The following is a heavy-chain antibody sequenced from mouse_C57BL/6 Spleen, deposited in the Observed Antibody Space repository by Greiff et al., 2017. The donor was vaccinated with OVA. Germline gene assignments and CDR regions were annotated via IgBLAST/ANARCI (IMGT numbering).Heavy chain of an antibody. D-gene: IGHD2-4*01. CDR3: ARSGVYDYDLDY. Sequence: VQLQQPGAELVKPGASVKMSCKASGYTFTSYWITWVKQRPGQGLEWIGDIYPGSGSTNYNEKFKSKATLTVDTSSSTAYMQLSSLTSEDSAVYYCARSGVYDYDLDYWGQGTTLTVSS. CDR2: IYPGSGST. V-gene: IGHV1-55*01. CDR1: GYTFTSYW. J-gene: IGHJ2*01.